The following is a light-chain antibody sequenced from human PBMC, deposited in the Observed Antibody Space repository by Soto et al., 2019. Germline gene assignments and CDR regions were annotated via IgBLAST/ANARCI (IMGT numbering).Light chain of an antibody. CDR2: DAS. CDR1: QSVSSY. Sequence: EIVLTQSPATLSLSPGERATLSCRASQSVSSYLAWYQQKPGQAPRLLIYDASNRATGIPARFSGSGSGTDFTLTISSLEPEDFAFYYCQQRSNCPPWTFGQGTKVDIK. J-gene: IGKJ1*01. CDR3: QQRSNCPPWT. V-gene: IGKV3-11*01.